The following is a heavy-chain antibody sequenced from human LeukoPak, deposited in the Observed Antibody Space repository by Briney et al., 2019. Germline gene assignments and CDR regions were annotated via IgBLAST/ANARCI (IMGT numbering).Heavy chain of an antibody. CDR2: IYPGDSDT. Sequence: GESLKISCKASGYNFTNYWIGWVRQMPGKGLEWMGIIYPGDSDTRYSPSFQGQVTISADKSISTAYLQWSSLKASDTAMYYCARLPLTTVTTLGFDYWGQGTLVTVSS. J-gene: IGHJ4*02. V-gene: IGHV5-51*01. CDR1: GYNFTNYW. CDR3: ARLPLTTVTTLGFDY. D-gene: IGHD4-17*01.